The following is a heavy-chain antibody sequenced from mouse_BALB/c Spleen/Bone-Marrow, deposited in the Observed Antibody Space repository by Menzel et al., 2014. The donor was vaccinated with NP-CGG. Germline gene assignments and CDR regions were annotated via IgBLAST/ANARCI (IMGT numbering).Heavy chain of an antibody. V-gene: IGHV7-3*02. D-gene: IGHD2-3*01. CDR3: ARDMGGLLFDY. Sequence: DVQLQESGGGLVQPGGSLRLSCATSGSTFTDYYMNWVRQPPGKALEWLGFIRNKANGYTTEYSASVKGRFTISRDNSQSILYLQMNTLRAEDSATYYCARDMGGLLFDYWGQGTTLTVSS. CDR2: IRNKANGYTT. CDR1: GSTFTDYY. J-gene: IGHJ2*01.